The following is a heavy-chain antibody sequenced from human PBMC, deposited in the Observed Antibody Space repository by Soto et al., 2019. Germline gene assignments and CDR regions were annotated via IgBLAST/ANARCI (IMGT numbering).Heavy chain of an antibody. CDR2: IIPIFGTA. D-gene: IGHD6-6*01. V-gene: IGHV1-69*06. J-gene: IGHJ6*02. CDR3: ARDQGGSKAAPPYYYGMDV. Sequence: QVQLVQSGAEVKKPGSSVKVSCKASGGTFSSYAISWVRQAPGQGLEWMGGIIPIFGTANYAQKFQGRVTITADKSTSTAYMELSSLRSEDTAVYYCARDQGGSKAAPPYYYGMDVWGQGTTVTVSS. CDR1: GGTFSSYA.